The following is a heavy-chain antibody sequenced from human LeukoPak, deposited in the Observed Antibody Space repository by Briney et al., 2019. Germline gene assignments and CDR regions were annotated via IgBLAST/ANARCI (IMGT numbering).Heavy chain of an antibody. V-gene: IGHV1-46*01. Sequence: GASVKVSCKASGYTFTSYYMHWVRQAPGQGLEWMGIINPSGGSTSYAQKFQGRVTMTRDTSTSTVYMELSSLRSEDTAVYYCARGLSFAAGYDFWSGYYRNYWGQGTLVTVSS. J-gene: IGHJ4*02. D-gene: IGHD3-3*01. CDR1: GYTFTSYY. CDR2: INPSGGST. CDR3: ARGLSFAAGYDFWSGYYRNY.